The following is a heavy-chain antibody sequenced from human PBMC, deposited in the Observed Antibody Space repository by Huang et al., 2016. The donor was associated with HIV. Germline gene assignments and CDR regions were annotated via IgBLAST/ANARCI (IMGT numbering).Heavy chain of an antibody. D-gene: IGHD3-22*01. CDR1: GGSITSSSYY. CDR2: IYYSGST. V-gene: IGHV4-39*01. CDR3: ARHFSYYDSSGYTPWDAFDI. Sequence: QLQLQGSGPGLVKPSETLSLTCTVSGGSITSSSYYWGWIRQPPGKGLEGVGSIYYSGSTDYNPSLKRRVTVSVDTAKNQFSLKLSSVTAADTAVYYCARHFSYYDSSGYTPWDAFDIWGQGTMVTVSS. J-gene: IGHJ3*02.